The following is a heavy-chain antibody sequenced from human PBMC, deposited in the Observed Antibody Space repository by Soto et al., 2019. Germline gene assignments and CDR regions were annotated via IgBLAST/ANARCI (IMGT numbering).Heavy chain of an antibody. D-gene: IGHD5-18*01. Sequence: SETLTLTCTVSDGSIRSYYWSWLRQPPGKGLEWIGYIYYSGSTDYNPSLKSRVTKTVDTSKSQCSLKLRSVTAADTAVYYCARDSYSLDDWGRGSLVTVSS. V-gene: IGHV4-59*01. J-gene: IGHJ4*02. CDR1: DGSIRSYY. CDR3: ARDSYSLDD. CDR2: IYYSGST.